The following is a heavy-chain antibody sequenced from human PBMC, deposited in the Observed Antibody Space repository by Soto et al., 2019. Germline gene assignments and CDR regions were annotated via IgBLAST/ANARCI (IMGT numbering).Heavy chain of an antibody. CDR2: IYYSGST. CDR1: GGSISSYY. CDR3: ARGRGLGIESPYYYYGMDV. J-gene: IGHJ6*02. V-gene: IGHV4-59*01. D-gene: IGHD7-27*01. Sequence: QVQLQESGPGLVKPSETLSLTCTVSGGSISSYYWSWIRQPPGKGLVWIGYIYYSGSTNYNPSLKSRVTISVDTSKNQFSLKLSSVTAADTAVYYCARGRGLGIESPYYYYGMDVWGQGTTVTVSS.